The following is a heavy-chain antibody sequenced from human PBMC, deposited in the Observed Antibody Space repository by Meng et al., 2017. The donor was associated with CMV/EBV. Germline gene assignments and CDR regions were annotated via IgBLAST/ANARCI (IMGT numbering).Heavy chain of an antibody. CDR2: INPNSGGT. CDR3: ARVLRQTSDFDD. CDR1: GYSFSCYY. Sequence: CKASGYSFSCYYMHWVRQAPGQGLEWMGRINPNSGGTNFAQKFQGRVTMTRDTSISTAYMELSRLRSDDTAVYYCARVLRQTSDFDDWGQGTLVTVSS. J-gene: IGHJ4*02. V-gene: IGHV1-2*02. D-gene: IGHD1-7*01.